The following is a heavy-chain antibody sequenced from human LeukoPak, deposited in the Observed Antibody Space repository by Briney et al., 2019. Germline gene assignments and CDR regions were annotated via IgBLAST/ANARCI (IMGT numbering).Heavy chain of an antibody. J-gene: IGHJ6*03. Sequence: ETLSLTCTVSGGFISSYYWSWIGQPAGRGLEGIGRIYTSGSTNYNPSLKGRVTISVDTSKNQFSLKLTSVTAADTAVYYCAREDSYYMDVWGKGTPVTVSS. CDR2: IYTSGST. CDR1: GGFISSYY. CDR3: AREDSYYMDV. V-gene: IGHV4-4*07.